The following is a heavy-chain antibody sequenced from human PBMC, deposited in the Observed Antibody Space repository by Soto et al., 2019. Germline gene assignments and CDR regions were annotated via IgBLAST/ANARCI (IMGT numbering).Heavy chain of an antibody. V-gene: IGHV4-61*01. CDR1: GCSVSRGSYY. CDR2: FYYSGSP. D-gene: IGHD3-22*01. J-gene: IGHJ4*02. CDR3: ARGFFGSSGYYDY. Sequence: PSETLSLTCTVSGCSVSRGSYYWGWVRQPPGKGLGWIGYFYYSGSPNYNPSLKSRVTISVDTSRNQFSLMLSSVTAADTAVYYCARGFFGSSGYYDYWGQGTLVTVSS.